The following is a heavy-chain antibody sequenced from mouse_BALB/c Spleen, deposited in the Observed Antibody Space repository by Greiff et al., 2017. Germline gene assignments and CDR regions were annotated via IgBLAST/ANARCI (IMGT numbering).Heavy chain of an antibody. V-gene: IGHV5-6-5*01. Sequence: EVKLMESGGGLVKPGGSLKLSCAASGFTFSSYAMSWVRQTPEKRLEWVASISSGGSTYYPDSVKGRFTISRDNARNILYLQMSSLRSEDTAMYYCARGGDGSSLDYWGQGTTLTVSS. J-gene: IGHJ2*01. CDR2: ISSGGST. CDR3: ARGGDGSSLDY. CDR1: GFTFSSYA. D-gene: IGHD1-1*01.